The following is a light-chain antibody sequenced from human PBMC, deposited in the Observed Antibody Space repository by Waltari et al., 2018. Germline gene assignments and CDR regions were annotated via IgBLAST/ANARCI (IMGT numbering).Light chain of an antibody. CDR3: QQYNSYSLLT. CDR1: QSISKW. V-gene: IGKV1-5*03. J-gene: IGKJ4*01. Sequence: DIRMTQSPSTLSASAGDRVIISCQACQSISKWFAWYKQKPGKARKLLFYEASTLQSWVPSRFSVTGSRTYCTLTNSSLQPDDFATYYCQQYNSYSLLTFGGGTKVEIK. CDR2: EAS.